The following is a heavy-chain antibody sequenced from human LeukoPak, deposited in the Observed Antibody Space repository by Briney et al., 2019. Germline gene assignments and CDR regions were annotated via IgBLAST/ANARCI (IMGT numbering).Heavy chain of an antibody. CDR2: IYHSGST. CDR1: GYSISSGYY. D-gene: IGHD3-9*01. Sequence: PSETLSLTCTVSGYSISSGYYWGWIRQPPGKGLEWIGSIYHSGSTYYNPSLKSRVTISVDTSKNQFSLKLSSVTAADTAIYYCARHLGQTGSSLGAFDIWGQGTVVTVSS. J-gene: IGHJ3*02. V-gene: IGHV4-38-2*02. CDR3: ARHLGQTGSSLGAFDI.